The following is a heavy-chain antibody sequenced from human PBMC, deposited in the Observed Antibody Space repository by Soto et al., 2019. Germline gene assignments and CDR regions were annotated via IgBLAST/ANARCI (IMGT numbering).Heavy chain of an antibody. CDR2: INHSGST. V-gene: IGHV4-34*01. J-gene: IGHJ2*01. Sequence: SWNRKPPGKGLEWIGEINHSGSTNYNPSLKSRVTISVDTFKNQFSLKLSSVTAADTAVYYCARGELGYCSSTSCYEYFDIWGRGTLVTVSS. D-gene: IGHD2-2*01. CDR3: ARGELGYCSSTSCYEYFDI.